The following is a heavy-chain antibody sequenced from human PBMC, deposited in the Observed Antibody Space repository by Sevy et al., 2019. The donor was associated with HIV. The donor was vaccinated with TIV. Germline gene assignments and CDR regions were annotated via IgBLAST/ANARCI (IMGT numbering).Heavy chain of an antibody. CDR1: GGTFSSYA. CDR2: IIPIFGTA. Sequence: ASVKVSCKASGGTFSSYAISWVRQAPRQGLERMGGIIPIFGTANYAQKFQGRVTITADESTSTAYMELSSLRSEDTAVYYSARATGETPFDYWGQGTLVTVSS. V-gene: IGHV1-69*13. CDR3: ARATGETPFDY. J-gene: IGHJ4*02. D-gene: IGHD2-21*01.